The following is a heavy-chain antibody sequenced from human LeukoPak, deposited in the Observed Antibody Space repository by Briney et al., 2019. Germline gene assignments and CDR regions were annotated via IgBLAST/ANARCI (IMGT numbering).Heavy chain of an antibody. CDR2: ISQSGCT. CDR3: ARGITKPDPIVVVPAAVRVAQAFDY. CDR1: GESFRDYD. V-gene: IGHV4-34*01. J-gene: IGHJ4*02. D-gene: IGHD2-2*01. Sequence: SETLSLTCAVFGESFRDYDWNWIRQPPAKGLEWIGEISQSGCTNYNPSLKSRVTISGDTSKNQVSLRLTSVTAADTAVYYCARGITKPDPIVVVPAAVRVAQAFDYWGQGTLVTVSS.